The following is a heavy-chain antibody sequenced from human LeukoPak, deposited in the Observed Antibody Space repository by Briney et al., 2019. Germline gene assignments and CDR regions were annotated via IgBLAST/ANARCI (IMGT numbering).Heavy chain of an antibody. D-gene: IGHD3-9*01. CDR3: AKDRGYDILTGAYYYGMDV. Sequence: GSLRLSCAASGFTFSSYGMDWVRQAPSKGLEWGAVILLDGSNKYYADSVKGRFTISRDNSKNTLYLQMNSLRAEDTAVYYCAKDRGYDILTGAYYYGMDVWGQGTTVTVSS. CDR1: GFTFSSYG. CDR2: ILLDGSNK. J-gene: IGHJ6*02. V-gene: IGHV3-30*18.